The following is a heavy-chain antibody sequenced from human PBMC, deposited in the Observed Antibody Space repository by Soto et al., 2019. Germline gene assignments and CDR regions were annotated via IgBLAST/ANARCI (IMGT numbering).Heavy chain of an antibody. Sequence: KTSETLSLTCTVSGGSISSYYWSWIRQPPGKGLEWIGYIYYSGSTNYNPSLKSRVTISVDTSKNQFSLKLSSVTAADTAVYYCARDSGYYYDSSGYYLDAFDIWGQGTMVTVSS. CDR1: GGSISSYY. D-gene: IGHD3-22*01. CDR2: IYYSGST. V-gene: IGHV4-59*01. CDR3: ARDSGYYYDSSGYYLDAFDI. J-gene: IGHJ3*02.